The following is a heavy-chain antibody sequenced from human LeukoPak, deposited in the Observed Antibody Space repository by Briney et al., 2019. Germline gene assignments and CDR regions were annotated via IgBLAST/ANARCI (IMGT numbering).Heavy chain of an antibody. Sequence: GGSLRLSCAASGFTFSSYSMSWVRQAPGKGLEWVSAISSSGGSTDYADSVKGRFTISRDNSKNTLYLQMNSLRAEDTAVYYCAKKMSITAASQVDYWGQGTLVTVSS. CDR3: AKKMSITAASQVDY. D-gene: IGHD1-20*01. V-gene: IGHV3-23*01. CDR2: ISSSGGST. J-gene: IGHJ4*02. CDR1: GFTFSSYS.